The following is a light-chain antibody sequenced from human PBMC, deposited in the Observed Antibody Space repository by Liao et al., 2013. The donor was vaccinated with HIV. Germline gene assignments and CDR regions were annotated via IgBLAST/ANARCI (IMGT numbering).Light chain of an antibody. CDR3: QAWDSNTVV. J-gene: IGLJ2*01. Sequence: SSELTQPPSVSVSPGQTATIACSGDKLDGKLASWYQLKPGQSPVVVIYQDFLRPSGIPERFSASNSGNTATLTISGTQPMDEADYYCQAWDSNTVVFGGGTKLTVL. CDR2: QDF. CDR1: KLDGKL. V-gene: IGLV3-1*01.